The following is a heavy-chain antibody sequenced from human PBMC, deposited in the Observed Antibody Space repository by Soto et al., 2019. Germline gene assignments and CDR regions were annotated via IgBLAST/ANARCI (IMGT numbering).Heavy chain of an antibody. V-gene: IGHV4-4*07. CDR1: VDSITTYY. Sequence: PSETLSLTCTVSVDSITTYYWSWMRQPAGKGLEWIGRIDTSGNTNYNPSLKSRVTMSVDTSKKQFSLKLTSVTAADTAVYYCARYSNNWFQTEGMDVWGQGTTVTVSS. CDR2: IDTSGNT. CDR3: ARYSNNWFQTEGMDV. J-gene: IGHJ6*02. D-gene: IGHD6-13*01.